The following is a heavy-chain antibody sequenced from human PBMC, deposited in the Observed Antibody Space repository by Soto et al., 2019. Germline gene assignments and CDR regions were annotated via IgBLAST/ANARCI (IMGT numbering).Heavy chain of an antibody. Sequence: GGSLRLSCAASGFTFSSYGMHWVRQAPGKGLEWVAVIWYDGSNKYYADSVKGRFTISRDNSKNTLYLQMNSLRAEDTAVYYCARGVSDTAMALGFDPWGQGTLVTVSS. V-gene: IGHV3-33*01. D-gene: IGHD5-18*01. CDR2: IWYDGSNK. CDR3: ARGVSDTAMALGFDP. CDR1: GFTFSSYG. J-gene: IGHJ5*02.